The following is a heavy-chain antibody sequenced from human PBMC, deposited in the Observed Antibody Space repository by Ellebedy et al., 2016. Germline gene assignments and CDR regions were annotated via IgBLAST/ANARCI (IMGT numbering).Heavy chain of an antibody. D-gene: IGHD3-10*01. J-gene: IGHJ4*02. CDR3: ARGRAGLLWFDK. Sequence: SETLSLTXTVSDGSISSGGYYWTWIRQHPGKGLEWIGYMSHSGSTYHNPSLKSRVSISLDTSKNQFSLKLTSVTAADTAVYYCARGRAGLLWFDKWGQGTLVTVSP. V-gene: IGHV4-31*03. CDR2: MSHSGST. CDR1: DGSISSGGYY.